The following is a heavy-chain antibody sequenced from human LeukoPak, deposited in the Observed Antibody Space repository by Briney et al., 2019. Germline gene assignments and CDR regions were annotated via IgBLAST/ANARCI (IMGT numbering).Heavy chain of an antibody. CDR2: IKQDGSEK. CDR1: GFTFSSYW. J-gene: IGHJ6*03. Sequence: GGSLRLSCAASGFTFSSYWMSWVRQAPGKGLEWVANIKQDGSEKYHVDSVKGRFTISRDNAKNSLYLQMNSLRAEDTAVYYCARERLYGDYYYYYMDVWGKGTTVTVSS. D-gene: IGHD4-17*01. V-gene: IGHV3-7*01. CDR3: ARERLYGDYYYYYMDV.